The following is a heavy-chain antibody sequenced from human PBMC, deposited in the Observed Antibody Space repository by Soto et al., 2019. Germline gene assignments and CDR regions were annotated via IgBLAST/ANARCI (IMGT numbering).Heavy chain of an antibody. D-gene: IGHD2-2*01. CDR1: GFTFSSYA. J-gene: IGHJ6*02. V-gene: IGHV3-30-3*01. CDR3: ARAPCSSTSCYEKGYYGMDV. Sequence: PGGSLRLSCAASGFTFSSYAMHWVRQAPGKGLEWVAVISYDGSNKYYADSVKGRFTISRDNSKNTLYLQMNSLRAEDTAAYYCARAPCSSTSCYEKGYYGMDVWGQGTTVTVSS. CDR2: ISYDGSNK.